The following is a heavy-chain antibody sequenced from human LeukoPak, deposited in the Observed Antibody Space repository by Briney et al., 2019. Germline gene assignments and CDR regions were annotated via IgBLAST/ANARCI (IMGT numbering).Heavy chain of an antibody. J-gene: IGHJ3*02. CDR2: INSDGSST. CDR1: GFTFSSYW. Sequence: GGSLRLSCVVSGFTFSSYWMHWVRHAPGKGLVWVSRINSDGSSTSYADSVKGRFTISTDIAKNTLYLQMNSLRAEDTAVYYCLVTAAPLHAFDIWGQGTMGTVSS. D-gene: IGHD2-2*01. CDR3: LVTAAPLHAFDI. V-gene: IGHV3-74*01.